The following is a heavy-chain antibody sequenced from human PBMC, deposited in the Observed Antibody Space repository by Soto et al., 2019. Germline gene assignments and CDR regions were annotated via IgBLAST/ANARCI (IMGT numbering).Heavy chain of an antibody. CDR3: TRVPESLEFVDY. V-gene: IGHV4-38-2*01. CDR1: GCSISSGYY. D-gene: IGHD1-1*01. J-gene: IGHJ4*02. CDR2: IHYTGYT. Sequence: SETLSLTCAVSGCSISSGYYWGCIRQPPGKGLEWIGSIHYTGYTYYNPSLKSRATMSVDTSNNQFSLRLGSVTAADTAVYWCTRVPESLEFVDYWGQGTLVTVSS.